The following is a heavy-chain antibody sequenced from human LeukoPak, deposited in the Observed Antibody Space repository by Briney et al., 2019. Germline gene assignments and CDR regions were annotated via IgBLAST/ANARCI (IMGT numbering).Heavy chain of an antibody. CDR1: GFTFSSYA. J-gene: IGHJ6*02. Sequence: GGSLRLSCAASGFTFSSYAMHWVRQAPGKGLEWVAVISYDGRNKFFADSVKGRFTISRDNSKNTLSVQMNSLRAEDTASYYCAKDIYDSSGYYYEANYYYYYGMDVWGQGTTVTVSS. V-gene: IGHV3-30*04. D-gene: IGHD3-22*01. CDR2: ISYDGRNK. CDR3: AKDIYDSSGYYYEANYYYYYGMDV.